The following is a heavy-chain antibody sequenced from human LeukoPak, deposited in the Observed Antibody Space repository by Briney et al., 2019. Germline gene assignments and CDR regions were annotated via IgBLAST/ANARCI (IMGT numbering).Heavy chain of an antibody. J-gene: IGHJ5*02. V-gene: IGHV1-2*02. CDR1: GYTFTGYY. Sequence: ASVKVSCKASGYTFTGYYMHWVRQAPGQGLEWMGWIKPNSGGTNYAQKFQGRVTMTRDTSISTAYMELSRLRSDDTAVYYCARDRKGIAARRSNWLDPWGQGTLDTVSS. CDR3: ARDRKGIAARRSNWLDP. D-gene: IGHD6-6*01. CDR2: IKPNSGGT.